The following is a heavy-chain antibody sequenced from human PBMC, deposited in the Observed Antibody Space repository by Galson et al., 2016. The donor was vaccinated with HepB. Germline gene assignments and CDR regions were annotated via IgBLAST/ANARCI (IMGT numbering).Heavy chain of an antibody. CDR1: GGSISSGGYS. Sequence: TLSLTCAVSGGSISSGGYSWSWIRQPPGKGLEWIGYTYHSGTTYYNPSLNSRVTISLDMSKNHLSMELSSVTAADTAVYYCAREFTYWGQGTLVTVSS. J-gene: IGHJ4*02. CDR3: AREFTY. CDR2: TYHSGTT. V-gene: IGHV4-30-2*01.